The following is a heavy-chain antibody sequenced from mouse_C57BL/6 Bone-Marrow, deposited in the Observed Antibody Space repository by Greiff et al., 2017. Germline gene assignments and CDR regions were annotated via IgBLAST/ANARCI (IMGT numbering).Heavy chain of an antibody. J-gene: IGHJ4*01. CDR2: IHPNSGST. V-gene: IGHV1-64*01. D-gene: IGHD2-4*01. CDR1: GYTFTSYW. Sequence: VQLQQPGAELVKPGASVKLSCKASGYTFTSYWMHWVKQRPGQGLEWIGMIHPNSGSTNYNEKFKSKATLTVDKSSSTAYMQLSSLTSADSAVYYGTFDYPYAMDYWAQGTSVTVSS. CDR3: TFDYPYAMDY.